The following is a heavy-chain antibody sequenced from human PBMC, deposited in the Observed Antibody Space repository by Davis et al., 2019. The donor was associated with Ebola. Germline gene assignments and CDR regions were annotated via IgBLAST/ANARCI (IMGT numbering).Heavy chain of an antibody. Sequence: MLGGSLRLSCTVSGGSISSYYWSWIRQPPGKGLEWIGYIYYSGSTNYNPSLKSRVTISVDTSKNQFSLKLSSVTAADTAVYYCARVDYDFWSGYNWFDPWGQGTLVTVSS. V-gene: IGHV4-59*01. CDR2: IYYSGST. J-gene: IGHJ5*02. CDR1: GGSISSYY. D-gene: IGHD3-3*01. CDR3: ARVDYDFWSGYNWFDP.